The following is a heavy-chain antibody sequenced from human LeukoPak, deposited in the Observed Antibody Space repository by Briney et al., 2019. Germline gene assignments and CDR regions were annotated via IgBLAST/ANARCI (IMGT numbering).Heavy chain of an antibody. CDR2: INHSGST. Sequence: PSETLSLTCAVYGGSFSNYYWTWIRQPPGKGLEWIGEINHSGSTNYNPSLKSRVAISVDTSKNQFSLKLSSVTAADTAVYYCARAPPYYDILTGYYTLDAFHIWGQGTMVTVSS. CDR3: ARAPPYYDILTGYYTLDAFHI. CDR1: GGSFSNYY. D-gene: IGHD3-9*01. V-gene: IGHV4-34*01. J-gene: IGHJ3*02.